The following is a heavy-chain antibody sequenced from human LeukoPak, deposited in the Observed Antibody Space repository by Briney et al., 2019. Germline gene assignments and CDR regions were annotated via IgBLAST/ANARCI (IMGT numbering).Heavy chain of an antibody. CDR3: ARGTTVVTLGYYYYMDV. CDR1: GYTFTSYD. D-gene: IGHD4-23*01. Sequence: GASVKVSCKASGYTFTSYDINWVRQATGQGLEWMGWMNPNSGNTGYAQKFQGRVTITRNTSISTAYMELSSLRSEDTAVYYCARGTTVVTLGYYYYMDVWGKGTTVTVSS. V-gene: IGHV1-8*03. J-gene: IGHJ6*03. CDR2: MNPNSGNT.